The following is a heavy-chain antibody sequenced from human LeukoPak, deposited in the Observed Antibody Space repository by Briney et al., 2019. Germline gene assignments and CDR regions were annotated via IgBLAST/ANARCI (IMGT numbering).Heavy chain of an antibody. J-gene: IGHJ4*02. Sequence: GGSLRLSCAASGFTFSSHALHWVRQAPGKGLEWVAVISSDGSYKYYADSVKGRFTISRDNSKNTLYLQMNSLIPEDTAVYYCARQYISGQWYFNYWGQGTLVTVSS. CDR2: ISSDGSYK. D-gene: IGHD5-18*01. CDR1: GFTFSSHA. V-gene: IGHV3-30*04. CDR3: ARQYISGQWYFNY.